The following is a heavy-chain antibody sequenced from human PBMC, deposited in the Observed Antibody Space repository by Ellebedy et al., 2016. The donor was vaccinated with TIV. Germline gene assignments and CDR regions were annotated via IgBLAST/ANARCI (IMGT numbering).Heavy chain of an antibody. Sequence: PGGSLRLSCAASGFTFSRSGMHWVRQAPGKGLEWVAVISYDGSTKYYADSVKGRFTISRDNSKNTLYLQMNSLRAEDTAVYYCARDPYNYGYFDYWGQGTLVTVSS. D-gene: IGHD5-18*01. V-gene: IGHV3-30*03. CDR1: GFTFSRSG. CDR2: ISYDGSTK. CDR3: ARDPYNYGYFDY. J-gene: IGHJ4*02.